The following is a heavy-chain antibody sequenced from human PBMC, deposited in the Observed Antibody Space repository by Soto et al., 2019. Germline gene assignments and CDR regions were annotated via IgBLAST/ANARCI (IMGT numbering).Heavy chain of an antibody. CDR2: INGGDDNR. V-gene: IGHV1-3*01. Sequence: GPVQVSFKPSWYTFTSYIMHWVRQAPGQRPEWMGWINGGDDNRKYSQKFQGRVTIARDTSASTAYMELSSLRSEDTAVYYCARGRGYFDSTGNYYYFDYWGQGTLVTVS. J-gene: IGHJ4*02. D-gene: IGHD3-22*01. CDR1: WYTFTSYI. CDR3: ARGRGYFDSTGNYYYFDY.